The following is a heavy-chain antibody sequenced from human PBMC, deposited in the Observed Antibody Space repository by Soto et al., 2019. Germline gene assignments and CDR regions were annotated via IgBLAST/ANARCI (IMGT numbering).Heavy chain of an antibody. D-gene: IGHD1-26*01. CDR3: AQDLRYSGGSDYYHYGMDV. V-gene: IGHV3-43*01. Sequence: EVRLVESGGVVVQPGGSLRLSCAASGFTFDDFAMHWVRQVPGKGLEWVSLITWDGHKTYYADSVKGQFTISRDNNKNSLFLQMTSLTSEDTALYYCAQDLRYSGGSDYYHYGMDVWGQGTTVTVSS. J-gene: IGHJ6*02. CDR1: GFTFDDFA. CDR2: ITWDGHKT.